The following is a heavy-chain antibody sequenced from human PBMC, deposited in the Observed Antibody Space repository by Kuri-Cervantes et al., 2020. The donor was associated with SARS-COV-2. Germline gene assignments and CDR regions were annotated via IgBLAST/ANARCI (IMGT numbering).Heavy chain of an antibody. CDR2: MNPNSGNT. J-gene: IGHJ2*01. V-gene: IGHV1-8*02. CDR3: ASWGRDWYFDL. D-gene: IGHD3-16*01. Sequence: ASVKVSCKASGGTFSSYAISWVRQAPGQGLEWMGWMNPNSGNTGYAQKFQGRVTMTRNTSISTAYMELSSLRSEDTAVYYCASWGRDWYFDLWGRGTLVTVSS. CDR1: GGTFSSYA.